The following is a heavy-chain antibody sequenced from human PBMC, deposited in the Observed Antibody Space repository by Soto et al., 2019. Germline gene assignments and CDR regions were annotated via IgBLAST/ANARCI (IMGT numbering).Heavy chain of an antibody. CDR1: GGSISSSSYY. J-gene: IGHJ6*02. CDR2: IYYSGST. V-gene: IGHV4-39*01. Sequence: SETLSLTCTFSGGSISSSSYYWGWIRQPPGKGLEWIGSIYYSGSTYYNPSLKSRVTISVDTSKNQFSLKLSSVTAADTAVYYCARHLAIAAADYYYGMDVWGQGTTVT. CDR3: ARHLAIAAADYYYGMDV. D-gene: IGHD6-13*01.